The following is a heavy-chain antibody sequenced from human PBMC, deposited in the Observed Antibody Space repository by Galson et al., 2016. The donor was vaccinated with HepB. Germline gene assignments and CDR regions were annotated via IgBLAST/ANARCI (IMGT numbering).Heavy chain of an antibody. CDR2: IIPSAGSA. D-gene: IGHD2-8*01. CDR3: ARGGAARCTNGVCQRASGDDY. V-gene: IGHV1-46*01. Sequence: SVKVSCKASGYTFTTYYMHWVRQAPGQGLEWMGMIIPSAGSATSAQKFQGRVTLTTDTSTKTVYMELTSLRSEDTAVDYCARGGAARCTNGVCQRASGDDYWGQGTLVTVSS. CDR1: GYTFTTYY. J-gene: IGHJ4*02.